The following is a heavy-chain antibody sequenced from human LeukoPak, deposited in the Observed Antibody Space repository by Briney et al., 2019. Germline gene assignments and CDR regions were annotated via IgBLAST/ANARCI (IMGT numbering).Heavy chain of an antibody. V-gene: IGHV3-21*01. CDR3: ARDRLLDY. J-gene: IGHJ4*02. CDR1: GLTFSTYS. D-gene: IGHD6-25*01. Sequence: GGSLRLSCAASGLTFSTYSMHWVRQAPGKGLEWVSSIRSGSTYINYADSVKGRFTISRDDAKKSLYLQMNSLRAEDTAVYYCARDRLLDYWGQGTLVTVSS. CDR2: IRSGSTYI.